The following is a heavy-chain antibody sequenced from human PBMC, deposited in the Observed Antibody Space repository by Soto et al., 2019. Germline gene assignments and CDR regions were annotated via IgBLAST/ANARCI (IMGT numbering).Heavy chain of an antibody. D-gene: IGHD3-16*01. CDR2: LTGNGGST. J-gene: IGHJ3*02. Sequence: EVQLLESGGNLVQPGGSLRLSCAASGFTFNNYAMNWFCEAPGKGLEWVAALTGNGGSTYYADPVKGRFTISRDNSKNTPYLQMTSLSAEASALYFCTKGRVFYVGQCNMWGQGTMVTVSS. V-gene: IGHV3-23*01. CDR1: GFTFNNYA. CDR3: TKGRVFYVGQCNM.